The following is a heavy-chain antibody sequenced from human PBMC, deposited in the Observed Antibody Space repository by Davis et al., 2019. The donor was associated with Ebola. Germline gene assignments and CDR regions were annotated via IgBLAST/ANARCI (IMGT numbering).Heavy chain of an antibody. J-gene: IGHJ3*02. Sequence: GESLKISCAASGFTFSSYSMNWVRQAPGKGLEWVSSISSSSSYIYYADSVKGRFTISRDNAKNSLYLQINSLRAEDTAVYYCARDPRDYDYVWGSYPEESAAFDIWGQGTMVTVSS. CDR1: GFTFSSYS. V-gene: IGHV3-21*01. D-gene: IGHD3-16*02. CDR3: ARDPRDYDYVWGSYPEESAAFDI. CDR2: ISSSSSYI.